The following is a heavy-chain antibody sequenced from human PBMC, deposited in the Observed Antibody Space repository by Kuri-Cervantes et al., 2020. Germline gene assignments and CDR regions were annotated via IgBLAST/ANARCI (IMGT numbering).Heavy chain of an antibody. V-gene: IGHV4-59*01. CDR1: GGSISSYY. D-gene: IGHD6-13*01. CDR2: IYYSGST. Sequence: SETLSLTCTVSGGSISSYYWSWIRQPPGKGLEWIGYIYYSGSTNYNPSLKSRVTISVDTSKNQFSLKLSSVTAADTAVYYCARATRIAADDYWGQGTLVTVSS. CDR3: ARATRIAADDY. J-gene: IGHJ4*02.